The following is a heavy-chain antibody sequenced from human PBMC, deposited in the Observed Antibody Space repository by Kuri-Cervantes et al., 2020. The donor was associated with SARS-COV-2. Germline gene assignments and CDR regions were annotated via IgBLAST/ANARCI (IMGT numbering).Heavy chain of an antibody. D-gene: IGHD2-2*02. CDR1: GVTFRSYW. J-gene: IGHJ4*02. CDR2: IKQDASEK. CDR3: ASGGDCSSTSCYRAEVN. Sequence: GGSLRLSCAVSGVTFRSYWMHWVRQAPGKGLEWVANIKQDASEKYYVDSVKGRFTISRDKAKHSLYLQMNSLRTEDTAVYYCASGGDCSSTSCYRAEVNWGQGTLVTVSS. V-gene: IGHV3-7*01.